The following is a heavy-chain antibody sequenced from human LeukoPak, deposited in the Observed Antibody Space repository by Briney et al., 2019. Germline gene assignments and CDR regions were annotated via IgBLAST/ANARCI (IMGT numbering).Heavy chain of an antibody. D-gene: IGHD1-1*01. CDR1: GFTFGDYA. CDR3: TRPKIGTYKGEFDF. V-gene: IGHV3-49*03. J-gene: IGHJ4*02. Sequence: GGSLRLSCTASGFTFGDYAMNWFRQAPGKGLEWVGFIRSKTYGGTGEYAASVKGRFTISRDDSKSIAHLQMNSLKTEDTAVYYGTRPKIGTYKGEFDFWGREPWSPSPQ. CDR2: IRSKTYGGTG.